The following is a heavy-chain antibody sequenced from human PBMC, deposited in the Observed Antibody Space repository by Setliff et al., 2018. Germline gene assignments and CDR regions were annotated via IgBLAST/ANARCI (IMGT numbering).Heavy chain of an antibody. D-gene: IGHD1-20*01. V-gene: IGHV4-59*11. CDR1: GGSISSHY. CDR3: AKVRLPNSYMRSGVES. CDR2: ISYSGST. Sequence: NPSETLSLTCTVSGGSISSHYWSWVRQPPGKGLEWIGSISYSGSTNHNPSLKNRVTISVDTSKKQFSLKLSSVTSADTAFYYCAKVRLPNSYMRSGVESWGQGTLVTVSS. J-gene: IGHJ5*01.